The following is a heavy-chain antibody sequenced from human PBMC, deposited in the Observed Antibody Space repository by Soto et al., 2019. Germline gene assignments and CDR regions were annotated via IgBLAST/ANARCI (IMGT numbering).Heavy chain of an antibody. CDR1: GFTFSSYA. CDR2: ISGSGGST. V-gene: IGHV3-23*01. Sequence: PGGSLRLSCAASGFTFSSYAMSWVRQAPGKGLEWVSAISGSGGSTYYAGSVKGRFTISRDNSKNTLYLQMNSLRAEDTAVYYCAKTEIRAVAVAGCFDYWGQGTLVTVSS. CDR3: AKTEIRAVAVAGCFDY. D-gene: IGHD6-19*01. J-gene: IGHJ4*02.